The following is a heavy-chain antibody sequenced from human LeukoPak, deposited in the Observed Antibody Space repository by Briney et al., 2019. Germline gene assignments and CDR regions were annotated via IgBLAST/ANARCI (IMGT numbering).Heavy chain of an antibody. D-gene: IGHD1-26*01. CDR3: TRYSGSYYGFDY. CDR2: LNSDGSTT. Sequence: PGGSLRLSCAASGFTFSNYWMHWVRQAPGKGLVWISRLNSDGSTTSYADSVKGRFTIPRDNAKNTLYLQMNSLRAEDTAVYYCTRYSGSYYGFDYWGQGTLVTVSS. CDR1: GFTFSNYW. J-gene: IGHJ4*02. V-gene: IGHV3-74*01.